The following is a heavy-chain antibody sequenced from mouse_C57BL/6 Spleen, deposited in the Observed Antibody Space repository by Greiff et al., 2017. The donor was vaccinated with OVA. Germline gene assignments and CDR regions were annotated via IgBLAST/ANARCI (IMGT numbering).Heavy chain of an antibody. V-gene: IGHV5-4*01. J-gene: IGHJ3*01. CDR2: ISDGGSYT. CDR3: AREDDWFAY. Sequence: EVQLVESGGGLVKPGGSLKLSCAASGFTFSSYAMSWVRQTPEKRLEWVATISDGGSYTYYPDNVKGRFTISRDNAKNNLYLQMSHLRSEDTAMYYCAREDDWFAYWGQGTLVTVSA. CDR1: GFTFSSYA.